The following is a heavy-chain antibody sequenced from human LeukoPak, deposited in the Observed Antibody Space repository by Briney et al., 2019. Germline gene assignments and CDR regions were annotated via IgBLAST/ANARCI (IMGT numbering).Heavy chain of an antibody. V-gene: IGHV4-39*01. J-gene: IGHJ4*02. D-gene: IGHD3-3*01. CDR1: GGSINSRSYY. Sequence: SETLSLTCTVSGGSINSRSYYWGWIRKPPGKGLEWIGTIYYSGSAYYNPSLKSRVTISVDTSKNQFSLKLSSVTAADTAVYYCARLNYDFWGEFRYWGQGTLVTVSS. CDR2: IYYSGSA. CDR3: ARLNYDFWGEFRY.